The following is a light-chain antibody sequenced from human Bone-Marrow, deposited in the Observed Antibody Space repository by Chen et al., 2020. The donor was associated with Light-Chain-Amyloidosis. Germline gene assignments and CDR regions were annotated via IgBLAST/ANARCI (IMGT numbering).Light chain of an antibody. J-gene: IGLJ3*02. CDR1: SSDVGNYDY. CDR2: FVS. V-gene: IGLV2-14*01. Sequence: QSALTQPASVSGSPGQGITISCTGTSSDVGNYDYVSWYQQHPGNAPKVIIYFVSYRPSGVSNRFSGSKSGNTASLTISGLQAEDAAHYYCSSYTSNNTWVFGGGTKLTVL. CDR3: SSYTSNNTWV.